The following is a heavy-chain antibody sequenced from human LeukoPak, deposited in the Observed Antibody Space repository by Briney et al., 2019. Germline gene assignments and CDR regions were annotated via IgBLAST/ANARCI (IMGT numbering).Heavy chain of an antibody. Sequence: PSETLSLTCTVSGGSISSSSYYWGWIRQPPGKGLEWIGSIYYSGSTYYNPSLKSRVTISVDTSKNQFSLKLSSVTAADTAMYYCALMGDTAMVAMGWGQGTLVTVSS. CDR2: IYYSGST. V-gene: IGHV4-39*01. CDR1: GGSISSSSYY. D-gene: IGHD5-18*01. CDR3: ALMGDTAMVAMG. J-gene: IGHJ4*02.